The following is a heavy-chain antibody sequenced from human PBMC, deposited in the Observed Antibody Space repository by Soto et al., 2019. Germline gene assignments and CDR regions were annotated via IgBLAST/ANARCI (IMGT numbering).Heavy chain of an antibody. V-gene: IGHV1-69*13. J-gene: IGHJ4*02. CDR2: IIPIFGTA. Sequence: SVKVSCKASGGTFSSYAISWVRQAPGQGLEWMGGIIPIFGTADYAQKFQGRVTITADESTSTAYMELSSLRSEDTAVYYCAKHYDRSGYYYRGLDYWGQGTLVTVSS. CDR1: GGTFSSYA. CDR3: AKHYDRSGYYYRGLDY. D-gene: IGHD3-22*01.